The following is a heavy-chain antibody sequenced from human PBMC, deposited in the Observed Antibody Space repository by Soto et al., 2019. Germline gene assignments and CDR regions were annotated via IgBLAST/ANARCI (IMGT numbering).Heavy chain of an antibody. V-gene: IGHV3-72*01. CDR1: GFTFSDHY. CDR2: SRNKANSYTT. Sequence: EVPLVESGGGLVQPGGSLRLSCAASGFTFSDHYMDWVRQAPGKGLEWVGRSRNKANSYTTEYAASVRGRFTISRDDSKNSPYLQMNSLKTEDTAVYYCARDLGSWGQGTLVTVSS. J-gene: IGHJ5*02. CDR3: ARDLGS.